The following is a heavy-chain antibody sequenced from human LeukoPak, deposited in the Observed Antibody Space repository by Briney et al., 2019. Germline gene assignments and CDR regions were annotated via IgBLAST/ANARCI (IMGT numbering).Heavy chain of an antibody. Sequence: PPGGSLRLSCAASGFTFSSYAMSWVRQAPGKGLEWVSAISGSGGSTYYADSVKGRFTISRDNSKNTLYLQMNSLRAEDTAVYYCAKVYDFWSGYYFYYFDYWGQGTLVTVSS. CDR1: GFTFSSYA. J-gene: IGHJ4*02. D-gene: IGHD3-3*01. V-gene: IGHV3-23*01. CDR3: AKVYDFWSGYYFYYFDY. CDR2: ISGSGGST.